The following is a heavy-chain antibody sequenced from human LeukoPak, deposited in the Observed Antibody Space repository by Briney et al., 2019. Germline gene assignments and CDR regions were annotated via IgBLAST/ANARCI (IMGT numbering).Heavy chain of an antibody. Sequence: GGSLRLSCAASGFTFSSYWMSWVRQAPGKGLEWVANIKKDGSEKYYVDSVKGRFTISRDNAKNSLYLQMNSLRAEDTAVYYCARDLRMVRGVYPFDIWGQGTMVTVSS. D-gene: IGHD3-10*01. CDR2: IKKDGSEK. J-gene: IGHJ3*02. CDR3: ARDLRMVRGVYPFDI. V-gene: IGHV3-7*01. CDR1: GFTFSSYW.